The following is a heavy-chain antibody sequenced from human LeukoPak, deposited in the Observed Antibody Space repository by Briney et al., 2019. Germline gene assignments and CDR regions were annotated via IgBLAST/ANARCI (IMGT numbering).Heavy chain of an antibody. CDR1: GGSISNSY. J-gene: IGHJ4*02. V-gene: IGHV4-59*01. CDR3: ASGDDYSNYYFNY. D-gene: IGHD4-11*01. Sequence: SETLSLTCTVSGGSISNSYWTWIRQPPGKGLQWIGYIYYSGSTNYNPSLKGRVTISVDTSKNQFSLRLNSVTAADTAVYYCASGDDYSNYYFNYWGQGTLVTVSS. CDR2: IYYSGST.